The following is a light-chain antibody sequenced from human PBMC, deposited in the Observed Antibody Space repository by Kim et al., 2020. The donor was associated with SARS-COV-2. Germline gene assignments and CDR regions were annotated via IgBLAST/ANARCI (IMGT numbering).Light chain of an antibody. CDR1: QSVSSN. Sequence: PGERATPSCRASQSVSSNLAWYQQKPGQAPRLLIYGASTRATGIPARFSGSGSGTQFTLTISSLQSEDFAVYYCQQYNNWPLLFTFGQGTKVDIK. CDR2: GAS. J-gene: IGKJ2*01. CDR3: QQYNNWPLLFT. V-gene: IGKV3-15*01.